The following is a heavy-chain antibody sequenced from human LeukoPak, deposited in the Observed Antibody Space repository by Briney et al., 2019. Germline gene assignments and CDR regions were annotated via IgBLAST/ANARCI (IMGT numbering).Heavy chain of an antibody. CDR3: ARVKGYSSSWTHDY. D-gene: IGHD6-13*01. J-gene: IGHJ4*02. V-gene: IGHV4-59*01. Sequence: PSETLSLTCTVSGGSISSYYWSWIRQPPGKGLECIGYIYYSGSTNYNPSLKSRVTISVDTSKNQFSLKLSSVTAADTAVYYCARVKGYSSSWTHDYWGQGTLVTVSS. CDR2: IYYSGST. CDR1: GGSISSYY.